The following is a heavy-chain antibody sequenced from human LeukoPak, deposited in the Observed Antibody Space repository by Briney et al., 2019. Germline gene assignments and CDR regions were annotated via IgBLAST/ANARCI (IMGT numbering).Heavy chain of an antibody. CDR2: ISSSGSSI. CDR1: GFTFSTYC. Sequence: PGGSLRLSCAASGFTFSTYCMSWVRQAPGKGLEWVSYISSSGSSIYYADSVKGRFTISRSNAKNSLYLQMNSLRAEDTAVYYCARAGYSISWRFDPWGQGTLVTVSS. CDR3: ARAGYSISWRFDP. D-gene: IGHD6-13*01. J-gene: IGHJ5*02. V-gene: IGHV3-48*04.